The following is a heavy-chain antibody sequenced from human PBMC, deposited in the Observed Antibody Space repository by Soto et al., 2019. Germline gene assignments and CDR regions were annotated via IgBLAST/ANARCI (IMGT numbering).Heavy chain of an antibody. D-gene: IGHD2-21*02. Sequence: SETLSLTCAVSGDSISSGGYSWNWIRQPPGKGLEWIGYIYHSGSTVYNPSFKSRVTISVDTSKNQFSLKLNSVTAADTAVYYCARDLWGYCGTDCYPLDVWGQGTTVTVSS. CDR1: GDSISSGGYS. CDR2: IYHSGST. J-gene: IGHJ6*02. CDR3: ARDLWGYCGTDCYPLDV. V-gene: IGHV4-30-2*01.